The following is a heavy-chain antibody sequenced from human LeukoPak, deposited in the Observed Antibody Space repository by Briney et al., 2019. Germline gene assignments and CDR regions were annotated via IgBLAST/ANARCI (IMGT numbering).Heavy chain of an antibody. CDR1: GFTFDDYA. J-gene: IGHJ4*02. CDR2: LSWNSGTI. V-gene: IGHV3-9*01. Sequence: GGSLRLSCAASGFTFDDYAMHWARQVPGKGPEWGSGLSWNSGTIEYADSAKGRFTISRDNAKNSLYLQMKSLRAEDTAVYYCARDRKGQAYFDYWGQGTLVTVSS. CDR3: ARDRKGQAYFDY.